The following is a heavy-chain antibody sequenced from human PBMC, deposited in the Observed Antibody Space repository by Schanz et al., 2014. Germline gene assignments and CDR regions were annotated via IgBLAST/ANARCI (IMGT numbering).Heavy chain of an antibody. CDR2: INPIGGST. Sequence: QVQLVQSGAEVKKPGASLKISCKASGYTFTNFFLHWVRQAPGQGLEWMGIINPIGGSTTYAQKFQGRVTITADKSSDTAYMELSSLRSEDTAVYYCAREVGLYDRGWFDPWGQGTLVTVSS. CDR1: GYTFTNFF. D-gene: IGHD3-22*01. V-gene: IGHV1-46*01. CDR3: AREVGLYDRGWFDP. J-gene: IGHJ5*02.